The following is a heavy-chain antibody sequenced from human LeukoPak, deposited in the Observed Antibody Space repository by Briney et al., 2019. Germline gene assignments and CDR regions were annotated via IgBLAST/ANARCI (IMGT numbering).Heavy chain of an antibody. D-gene: IGHD2-15*01. CDR1: GFTFSSYA. Sequence: PGGSLRLSCAASGFTFSSYAMSWVRQAPGKGLEWVSAIGGSGDNTHYADSVKGRFTISRDNSKNMVYMQMNSLRDEDTAVYYCAKGCIGGSCYSRWGQGTLVTVSS. CDR3: AKGCIGGSCYSR. J-gene: IGHJ4*02. CDR2: IGGSGDNT. V-gene: IGHV3-23*01.